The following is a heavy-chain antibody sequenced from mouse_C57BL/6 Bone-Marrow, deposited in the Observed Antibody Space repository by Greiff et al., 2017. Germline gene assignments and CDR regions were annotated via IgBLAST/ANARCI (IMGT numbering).Heavy chain of an antibody. CDR1: GFTFSSYA. CDR3: ASIYYYGRGDY. D-gene: IGHD1-1*01. Sequence: EVQGVESGGGLVKPGGSLKLSCAASGFTFSSYAMSWVRQTPEKRLEWVATISDGGSYTYYPDNVKGRFTISRDNAKNNLYLQMSHLKSEDTAMYYCASIYYYGRGDYWGQGTTLTVSS. CDR2: ISDGGSYT. V-gene: IGHV5-4*01. J-gene: IGHJ2*01.